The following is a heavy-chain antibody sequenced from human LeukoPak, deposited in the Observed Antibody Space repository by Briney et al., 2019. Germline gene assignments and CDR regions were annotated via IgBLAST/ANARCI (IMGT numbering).Heavy chain of an antibody. Sequence: ASVKVSCKASGGTFSSYAISWVRQAPGQGLEWMGGIIPIFGTANYAQKFQGRVTITADKSTSTAYMELSSLRSEDTAVYYCAKGGHYYGSGSYWVDAFDIWGQGTMVTVSS. CDR1: GGTFSSYA. CDR3: AKGGHYYGSGSYWVDAFDI. J-gene: IGHJ3*02. D-gene: IGHD3-10*01. V-gene: IGHV1-69*06. CDR2: IIPIFGTA.